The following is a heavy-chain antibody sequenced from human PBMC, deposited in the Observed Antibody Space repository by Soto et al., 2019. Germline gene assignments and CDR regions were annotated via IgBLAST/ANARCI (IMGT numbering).Heavy chain of an antibody. CDR1: GFRFSDVW. V-gene: IGHV3-15*01. Sequence: EVQLVESGGDLVKPGESLTLSCAASGFRFSDVWLHWVRQAPGKGLEWVGRIKSQVAGGATDYAAPVRGRLTISRDDSRSLLYFQMNHMKTEDTALYYCDTGFTRAFEMWGHGTMVTVSS. J-gene: IGHJ3*02. CDR2: IKSQVAGGAT. CDR3: DTGFTRAFEM.